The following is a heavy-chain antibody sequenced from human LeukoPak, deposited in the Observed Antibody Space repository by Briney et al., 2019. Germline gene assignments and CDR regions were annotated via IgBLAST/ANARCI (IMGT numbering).Heavy chain of an antibody. CDR2: IYSSGST. V-gene: IGHV4-4*07. Sequence: SETLSLTCTVSGGSISSYYWSWIRQPAGKGLEWIGRIYSSGSTNYNPSLKSRVTMSVDTSNNQFSLKLSSVTAADTAVYYCARIIKTRDTTKTTAYWYFDLWGRGTLVTVSS. CDR3: ARIIKTRDTTKTTAYWYFDL. J-gene: IGHJ2*01. D-gene: IGHD1-26*01. CDR1: GGSISSYY.